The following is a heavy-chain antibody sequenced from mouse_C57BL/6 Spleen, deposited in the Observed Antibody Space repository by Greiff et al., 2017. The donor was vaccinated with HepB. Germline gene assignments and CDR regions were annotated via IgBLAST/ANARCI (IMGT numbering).Heavy chain of an antibody. CDR3: ARYSSGSYAMDY. CDR2: IYPRSGNT. CDR1: GYTFTSYG. V-gene: IGHV1-81*01. Sequence: VQLQESGAELARPGASVKLSCKASGYTFTSYGISWVKQRTGQGLEWIGEIYPRSGNTYYNEKFKGKATLTADKSSSTAYMELRSLTSEDSAVYFCARYSSGSYAMDYWGQGTSVTVSS. J-gene: IGHJ4*01. D-gene: IGHD3-2*02.